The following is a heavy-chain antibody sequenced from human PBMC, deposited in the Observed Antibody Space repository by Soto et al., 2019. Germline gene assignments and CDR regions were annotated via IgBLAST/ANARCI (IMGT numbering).Heavy chain of an antibody. CDR3: AKGPWHLVNHHYFHY. Sequence: PGGSLRLSCAASGFTFSSYAMSWVRQAPGKGLEWVSAISGSGGSTYYADSVKGRFTISRDNSKNTLYLQMNSLRAEDTAVYYCAKGPWHLVNHHYFHYWGQGTLVNVSS. CDR2: ISGSGGST. V-gene: IGHV3-23*01. D-gene: IGHD6-6*01. CDR1: GFTFSSYA. J-gene: IGHJ4*02.